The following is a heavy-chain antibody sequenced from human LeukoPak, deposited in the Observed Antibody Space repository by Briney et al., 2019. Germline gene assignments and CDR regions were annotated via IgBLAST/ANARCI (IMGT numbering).Heavy chain of an antibody. D-gene: IGHD3-9*01. CDR2: IYYSGST. J-gene: IGHJ4*02. Sequence: SETLSLTCTVSGGSISSYYWSWIRQPPGKGLEWIGYIYYSGSTNYNPSLKSRDTISVDTSKNQFSLKLSSVTAADTAVYYCARVPYDILTGYYYAFDYWGQGTLVTVSS. CDR3: ARVPYDILTGYYYAFDY. V-gene: IGHV4-59*01. CDR1: GGSISSYY.